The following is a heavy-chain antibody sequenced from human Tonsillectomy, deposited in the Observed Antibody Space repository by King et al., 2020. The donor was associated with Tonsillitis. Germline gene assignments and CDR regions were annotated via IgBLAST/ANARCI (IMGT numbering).Heavy chain of an antibody. Sequence: VHLVESGGGLVQPGGSLRLSCAVSGLTFSSYWMSWVRQAPGKGLEWVANINQNGGEKYYVDSVKGRFTISRDNAKNSLYLQMNSLRADDTAVYYCARDVTFGGKYWGPGTLVTVSS. CDR3: ARDVTFGGKY. V-gene: IGHV3-7*03. CDR2: INQNGGEK. J-gene: IGHJ4*02. CDR1: GLTFSSYW. D-gene: IGHD4-23*01.